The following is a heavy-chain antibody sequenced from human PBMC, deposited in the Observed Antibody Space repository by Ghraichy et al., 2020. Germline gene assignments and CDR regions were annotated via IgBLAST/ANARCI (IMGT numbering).Heavy chain of an antibody. CDR3: ARGGPLEAYGSSFDD. J-gene: IGHJ4*02. CDR1: DDSFSRYG. D-gene: IGHD3-10*01. V-gene: IGHV1-18*01. Sequence: ASVKVSCKSSDDSFSRYGFAWVRQAPGQGLEWMGWISATNGHTKYAQKFQGRVTMTTATSTRTVYMEMKSLRSDDTAVYFCARGGPLEAYGSSFDDWGQGTLVIVSS. CDR2: ISATNGHT.